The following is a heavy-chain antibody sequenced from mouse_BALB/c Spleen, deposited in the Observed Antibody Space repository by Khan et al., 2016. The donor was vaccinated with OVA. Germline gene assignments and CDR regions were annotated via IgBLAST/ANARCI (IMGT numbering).Heavy chain of an antibody. Sequence: QVQLQQPGAELVTPGASVKMSCKASGYTFPSYNMHWVKQTPGQGLEWIGAIYPGNGDTSFNQKFKGKATLTADKSSSSDYMQLRSLTSEDSSVYYCAREDDYYCSRGAWFAYWGQGTLVTVSA. CDR1: GYTFPSYN. J-gene: IGHJ3*01. V-gene: IGHV1-12*01. CDR3: AREDDYYCSRGAWFAY. D-gene: IGHD1-1*01. CDR2: IYPGNGDT.